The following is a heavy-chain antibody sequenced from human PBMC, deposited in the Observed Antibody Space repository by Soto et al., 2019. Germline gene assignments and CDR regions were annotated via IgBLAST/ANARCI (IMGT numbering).Heavy chain of an antibody. Sequence: QVQLVQSGAEVKKPGASVKVSCKASGYTFTSYEINWVRQATGQGLEWMGWMNPNSGDTGYAQKFQGRVTMTRNTAIGPGYMELCRLRSEDPAVYYCARGELLWFGELQRWGQGPLVTVSS. CDR2: MNPNSGDT. D-gene: IGHD3-10*01. CDR3: ARGELLWFGELQR. CDR1: GYTFTSYE. J-gene: IGHJ4*02. V-gene: IGHV1-8*01.